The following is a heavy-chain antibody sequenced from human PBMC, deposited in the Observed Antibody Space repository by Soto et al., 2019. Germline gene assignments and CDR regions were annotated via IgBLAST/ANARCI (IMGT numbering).Heavy chain of an antibody. Sequence: SQTLSLTCAISGDIVSTNSAAWNWIRQSPSRGLEWLGRTYYRSKWYYDYALSVRSRISINPDTSRNQFSLQLSSVTPEDTAVYYCARYVPGLRFLEWSTRPHNWFDSWGQGTLVTVSS. D-gene: IGHD3-3*01. CDR1: GDIVSTNSAA. CDR3: ARYVPGLRFLEWSTRPHNWFDS. CDR2: TYYRSKWYY. J-gene: IGHJ5*01. V-gene: IGHV6-1*01.